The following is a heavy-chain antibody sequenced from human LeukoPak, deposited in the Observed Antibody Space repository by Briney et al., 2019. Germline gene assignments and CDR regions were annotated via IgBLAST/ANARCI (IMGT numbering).Heavy chain of an antibody. J-gene: IGHJ3*02. Sequence: ASVKVSCKASGYTFTSYYIYWVRQAPGQGLEWMGIINPSGGSTSYAQKFQGRVTMTRDTSTSTVYMELSSLRSEDTAVYYCARDFLAELDAFDIWGQGTMVTVSS. D-gene: IGHD2/OR15-2a*01. CDR1: GYTFTSYY. CDR3: ARDFLAELDAFDI. V-gene: IGHV1-46*01. CDR2: INPSGGST.